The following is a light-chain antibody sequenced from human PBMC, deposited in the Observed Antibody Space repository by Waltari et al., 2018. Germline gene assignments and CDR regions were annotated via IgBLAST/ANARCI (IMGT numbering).Light chain of an antibody. Sequence: QSALTQPASVSGSPGQSITISCTGTSSDVGGYDFVSWYQQYPGKAPKLVIYDVYYRPSGVSHRFSASKSGNTAFLAISGLQTEDEADYYCSSYTSISTSVVFGGGTKLTVL. CDR1: SSDVGGYDF. CDR3: SSYTSISTSVV. CDR2: DVY. V-gene: IGLV2-14*03. J-gene: IGLJ2*01.